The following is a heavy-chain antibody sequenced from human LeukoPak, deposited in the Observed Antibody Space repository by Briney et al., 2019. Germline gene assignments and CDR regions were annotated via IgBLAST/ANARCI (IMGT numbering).Heavy chain of an antibody. J-gene: IGHJ4*02. CDR2: IYYSGST. V-gene: IGHV4-59*08. CDR3: AVGWELLTR. D-gene: IGHD1-26*01. Sequence: PSETLSPTCNVSGGSINTYYWSWIRPPPGKGLEWIGYIYYSGSTNYNPCLKSRVTIPVDTSKNQFSLKLSSVTAADTAVYYCAVGWELLTRWGQGTLVTVSS. CDR1: GGSINTYY.